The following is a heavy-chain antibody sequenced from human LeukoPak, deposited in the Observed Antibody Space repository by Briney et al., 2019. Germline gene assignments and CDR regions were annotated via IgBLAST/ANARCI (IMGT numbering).Heavy chain of an antibody. Sequence: PGGSLRLSCAASGFTFSYYAMGWVRQAPGKGLEYVSSININGGRTYYAGSVKGRFTISRDNSKNMLYLQMSSLRAEDTAVYYCVKDKWIDHWGQGTLVTVSS. V-gene: IGHV3-64D*09. CDR3: VKDKWIDH. CDR2: ININGGRT. D-gene: IGHD2-8*01. CDR1: GFTFSYYA. J-gene: IGHJ4*02.